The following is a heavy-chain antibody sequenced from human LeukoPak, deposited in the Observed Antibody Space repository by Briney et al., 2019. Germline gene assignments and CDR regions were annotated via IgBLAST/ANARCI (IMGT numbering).Heavy chain of an antibody. J-gene: IGHJ5*02. V-gene: IGHV3-23*01. Sequence: GGSLRLSCAASGFTFSTYAMSWVRQAPGKGLVWVSAISGSGGSTYYADSVKGRFTISRDKSKNTLYLQMNSLRAEDTAVYYCAKDVAYSGSYYSWFDPWGQGTLVTVSS. CDR3: AKDVAYSGSYYSWFDP. D-gene: IGHD1-26*01. CDR1: GFTFSTYA. CDR2: ISGSGGST.